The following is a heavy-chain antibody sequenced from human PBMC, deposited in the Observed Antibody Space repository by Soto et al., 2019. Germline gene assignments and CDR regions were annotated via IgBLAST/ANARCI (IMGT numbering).Heavy chain of an antibody. V-gene: IGHV3-30*18. CDR3: AKDVAGRGRDY. CDR2: ISYDGSNK. Sequence: QVQLVESGGGVVQPGRSLRLSCAASGFTFSSYGMHWVRQAPGKGLEWVAVISYDGSNKYYADSVKGRFTISRDNSKNTRYLQMNSLRAEDTAVYYCAKDVAGRGRDYWGQGTLVTVSS. CDR1: GFTFSSYG. J-gene: IGHJ4*02. D-gene: IGHD6-19*01.